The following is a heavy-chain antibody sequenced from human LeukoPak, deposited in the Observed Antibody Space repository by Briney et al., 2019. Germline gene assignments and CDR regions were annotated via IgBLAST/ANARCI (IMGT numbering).Heavy chain of an antibody. Sequence: GGPLRLSCAASGFTFSSYEMNWVRQAPGKGLEWVSYISSSGSTIYYADSVKGRFTISRDNAKNSLYLQMNSLRAEDTAVYYCARDAVYYDILTGSQDAFDIWGQGTMVTVSS. V-gene: IGHV3-48*03. CDR2: ISSSGSTI. CDR1: GFTFSSYE. J-gene: IGHJ3*02. CDR3: ARDAVYYDILTGSQDAFDI. D-gene: IGHD3-9*01.